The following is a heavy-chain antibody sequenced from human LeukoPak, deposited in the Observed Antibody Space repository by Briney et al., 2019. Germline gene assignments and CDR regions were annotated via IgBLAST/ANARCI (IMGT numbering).Heavy chain of an antibody. V-gene: IGHV3-21*04. CDR3: AKLIGSSSDIG. D-gene: IGHD2-15*01. CDR1: GFTFSSYS. J-gene: IGHJ4*02. CDR2: ISSSSSYI. Sequence: GGSLRLSCAASGFTFSSYSMNWVRQAPGKGLEWVSSISSSSSYIYYADSVKGRFTISRDNAKNSLYLQMNGLRAEDTAIYYCAKLIGSSSDIGWGQGTLVTVSS.